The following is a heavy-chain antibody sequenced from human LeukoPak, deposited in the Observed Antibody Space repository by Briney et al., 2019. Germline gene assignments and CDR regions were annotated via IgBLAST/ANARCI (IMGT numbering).Heavy chain of an antibody. CDR1: GASISSYY. V-gene: IGHV4-59*01. CDR2: IFYSGST. CDR3: AKGQIAAVL. Sequence: PSETLSLTCTVSGASISSYYWSWIRQPPGKGLEWIGYIFYSGSTNYNPSLKSRVTLSVDTSNNQFSLKLSSVTAADTAVYYCAKGQIAAVLWGQGTLVTVSS. J-gene: IGHJ4*02. D-gene: IGHD6-6*01.